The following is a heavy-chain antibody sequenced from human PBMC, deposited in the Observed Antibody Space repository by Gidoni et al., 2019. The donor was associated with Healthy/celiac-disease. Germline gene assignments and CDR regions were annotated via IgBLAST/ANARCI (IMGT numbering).Heavy chain of an antibody. D-gene: IGHD3-10*01. CDR3: TTEWAAMVRGPNPGY. J-gene: IGHJ4*02. CDR1: GFTFSNAW. Sequence: EVQLVESGGGLVKPGGSLRLSCAASGFTFSNAWMSWVRQAPGKGLEWVGRIKSKTDGGTTDYAAPVKGRFTISRDDSKNTLYLQMNSLKTEDTAVYYCTTEWAAMVRGPNPGYWGQGTLVTVSS. CDR2: IKSKTDGGTT. V-gene: IGHV3-15*01.